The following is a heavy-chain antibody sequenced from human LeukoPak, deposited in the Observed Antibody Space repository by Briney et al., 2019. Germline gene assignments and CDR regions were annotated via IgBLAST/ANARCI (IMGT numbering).Heavy chain of an antibody. J-gene: IGHJ4*02. CDR2: ISYDGSNK. D-gene: IGHD5-18*01. Sequence: PGGSLRLSCVASGFTFNTYGMHSMHWVRQAPGKGLEWVAVISYDGSNKYYADSVKGRFTISRDNSKNTLYLQMNSLRAEDAAVYYCAKDQRETASLDYWGQGTLVTVSS. V-gene: IGHV3-30*18. CDR3: AKDQRETASLDY. CDR1: GFTFNTYGMHS.